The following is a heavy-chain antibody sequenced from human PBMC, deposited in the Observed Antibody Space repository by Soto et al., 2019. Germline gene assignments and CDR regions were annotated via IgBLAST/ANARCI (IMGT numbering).Heavy chain of an antibody. CDR2: XGGVRSTI. Sequence: GESLKISCAAXXFTFSXXSXXXXRXAPGKGXXXVSXXGGVRSTIYYAASVKGRFTISRDNAKNSLYLQMNSLRAEDTAVYYCARDRXXYYYYMDVWGKGTTVTVSS. CDR3: ARDRXXYYYYMDV. V-gene: IGHV3-48*01. CDR1: XFTFSXXS. J-gene: IGHJ6*03.